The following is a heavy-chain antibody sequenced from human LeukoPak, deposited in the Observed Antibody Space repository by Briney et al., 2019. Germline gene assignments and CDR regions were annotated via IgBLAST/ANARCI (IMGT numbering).Heavy chain of an antibody. J-gene: IGHJ4*02. CDR3: SRGSYAHDY. D-gene: IGHD1-26*01. CDR1: GFTFSSYA. CDR2: IRSKAYGGTT. Sequence: GGSLRLSCAASGFTFSSYAMSWVRQAPGKGLEWVGLIRSKAYGGTTEYAASAKGRFTISRDDSQTIAYLQMNSLKTEDTAVYYCSRGSYAHDYWGQGTLVTVSS. V-gene: IGHV3-49*04.